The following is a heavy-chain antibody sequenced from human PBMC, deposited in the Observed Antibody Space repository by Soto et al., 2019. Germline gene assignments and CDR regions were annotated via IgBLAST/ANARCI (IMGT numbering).Heavy chain of an antibody. CDR2: ISYDGSNK. D-gene: IGHD3-22*01. CDR3: ARVTDYYDSSGNAFDI. V-gene: IGHV3-30-3*01. CDR1: GFTFSSYA. J-gene: IGHJ3*02. Sequence: GGSLRLSCAASGFTFSSYAMHWVRQAPGKGLEWVAVISYDGSNKYYADSVKGRFTISRDNSKNTLYLQMSSLRAEDTAVYYCARVTDYYDSSGNAFDIWGQGTMVTVSS.